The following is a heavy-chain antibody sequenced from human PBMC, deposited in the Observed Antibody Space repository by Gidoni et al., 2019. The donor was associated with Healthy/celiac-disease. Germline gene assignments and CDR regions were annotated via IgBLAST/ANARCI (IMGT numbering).Heavy chain of an antibody. CDR3: ARVVVSGWFDP. CDR1: GGSISSYY. D-gene: IGHD3-22*01. V-gene: IGHV4-59*01. CDR2: IYYSGST. Sequence: QVQLQESGPRLVKPSATLSLTCTVSGGSISSYYWSWIRQPPGKGLEWIGYIYYSGSTNYNPSLKSRVTISVDTSKNQFSLKLSSVTAADTAVHYCARVVVSGWFDPWGQGTLVTVSS. J-gene: IGHJ5*02.